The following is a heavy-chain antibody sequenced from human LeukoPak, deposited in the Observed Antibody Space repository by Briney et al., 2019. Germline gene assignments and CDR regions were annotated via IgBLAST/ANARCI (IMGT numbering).Heavy chain of an antibody. CDR3: ARVSWGYSYGYLFDY. Sequence: SETLSLTCTVSSGSISTSNYYWGWVRQPPGKALEWIGNIFYSGSTYYSPSLKSRVAISVDTSKNQFSLKLSSVTAADTAVYYCARVSWGYSYGYLFDYWGQGTLVTVSS. CDR2: IFYSGST. V-gene: IGHV4-39*07. J-gene: IGHJ4*02. D-gene: IGHD5-18*01. CDR1: SGSISTSNYY.